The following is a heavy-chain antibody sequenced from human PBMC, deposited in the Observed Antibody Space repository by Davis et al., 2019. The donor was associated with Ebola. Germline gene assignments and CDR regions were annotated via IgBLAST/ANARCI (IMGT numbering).Heavy chain of an antibody. CDR1: GYIFTSYA. D-gene: IGHD3-16*01. V-gene: IGHV1-3*01. J-gene: IGHJ4*02. CDR3: ARDLGMINDY. CDR2: INAGNGDT. Sequence: ASVKVSCKASGYIFTSYAIHWVRQAPGQRLEWMGWINAGNGDTKYSQKFRGRVTITRDTSASTSYMELSSLRSEDTAVYYCARDLGMINDYWGQGTLVTVSS.